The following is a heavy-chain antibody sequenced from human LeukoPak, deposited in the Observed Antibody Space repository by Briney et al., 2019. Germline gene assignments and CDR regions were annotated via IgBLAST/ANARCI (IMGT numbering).Heavy chain of an antibody. CDR3: AKDLDYTIYGYYFDY. CDR2: IGAGGTFT. D-gene: IGHD4-11*01. CDR1: GFTFSSYA. V-gene: IGHV3-23*01. J-gene: IGHJ4*02. Sequence: PGGSLRLSCTASGFTFSSYAMNWVRQAPGKGLEWVSGIGAGGTFTYYADFAKGRFTISRDNSRNTLYLQMNSLRADDTAVYYCAKDLDYTIYGYYFDYWGQGTLVTVSS.